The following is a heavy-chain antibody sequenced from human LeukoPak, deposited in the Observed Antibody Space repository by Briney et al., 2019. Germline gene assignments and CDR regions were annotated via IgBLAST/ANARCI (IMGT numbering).Heavy chain of an antibody. Sequence: GASVKVSCKASGRTFSSYAISWVRQAPGQGLEWMGRIIPILGIANYAQKFQGRVTITADKSTSTAYMELSSLRSEDTAVYYCAREYCSSTSCYTGYYYYYGMDVWGQGTTVTVSS. CDR1: GRTFSSYA. CDR3: AREYCSSTSCYTGYYYYYGMDV. CDR2: IIPILGIA. J-gene: IGHJ6*02. D-gene: IGHD2-2*02. V-gene: IGHV1-69*04.